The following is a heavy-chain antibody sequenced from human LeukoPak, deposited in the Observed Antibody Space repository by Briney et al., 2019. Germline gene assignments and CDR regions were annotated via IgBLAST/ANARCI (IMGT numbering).Heavy chain of an antibody. J-gene: IGHJ4*02. Sequence: GASVKVSCKASGYTFTGYYMHWVRQAPGQGLEWMGWINPNSGGTNYAQKFQGRVTMTRDTSISTAYMELSKLRSDDTAVYYCARGLYTYYDFWSGGGKFDYWGQGTLVTVFS. V-gene: IGHV1-2*02. CDR1: GYTFTGYY. CDR3: ARGLYTYYDFWSGGGKFDY. CDR2: INPNSGGT. D-gene: IGHD3-3*01.